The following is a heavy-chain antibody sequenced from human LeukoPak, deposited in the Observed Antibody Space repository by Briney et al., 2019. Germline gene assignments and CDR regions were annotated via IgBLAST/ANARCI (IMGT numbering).Heavy chain of an antibody. CDR2: IYYSGST. CDR1: GGSISSYY. Sequence: QASETLSLTCTVSGGSISSYYWSWIRQPPGKGLEWIGYIYYSGSTNYNPSLKSRVTISVDTSKNQFSLKLSSVTAADTAVYYCARGGVGCSSTSCHFDYWGQGTLVTVSS. D-gene: IGHD2-2*01. J-gene: IGHJ4*02. V-gene: IGHV4-59*01. CDR3: ARGGVGCSSTSCHFDY.